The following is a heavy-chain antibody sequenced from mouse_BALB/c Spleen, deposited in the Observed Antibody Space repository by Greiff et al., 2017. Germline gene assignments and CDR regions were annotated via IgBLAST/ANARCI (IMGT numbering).Heavy chain of an antibody. CDR2: ISYSGST. V-gene: IGHV3-2*02. J-gene: IGHJ1*01. CDR3: AREGGIYYYGSSYFDV. CDR1: GYSITSDYA. D-gene: IGHD1-1*01. Sequence: EVMLVESGPGLVKPSQSLSLTCTVTGYSITSDYAWNWIRQFPGNKLEWMGYISYSGSTSYNPSLKSRISITRDTSNNQFFLQLNSVTTEDTATYYCAREGGIYYYGSSYFDVWGAGTTVTVSS.